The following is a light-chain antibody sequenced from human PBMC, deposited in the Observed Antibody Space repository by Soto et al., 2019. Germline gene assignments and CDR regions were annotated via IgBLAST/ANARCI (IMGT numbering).Light chain of an antibody. J-gene: IGLJ1*01. CDR2: EVN. CDR1: SGDVGAYIY. Sequence: QSALTQPASVSGCPGQSSTVSCGWGSGDVGAYIYVSWYQQYPGKAPKLIIYEVNNRPSGVSGRFSGSKSDTTAYLTISGLQAEDEADYYCSSYSDSDTKVFGTGTKVTVL. V-gene: IGLV2-14*03. CDR3: SSYSDSDTKV.